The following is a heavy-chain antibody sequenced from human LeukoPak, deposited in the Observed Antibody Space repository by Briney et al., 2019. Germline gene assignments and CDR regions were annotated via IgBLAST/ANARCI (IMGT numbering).Heavy chain of an antibody. CDR2: ISPYNGNT. CDR3: ARGKWLQLVQDWFDS. J-gene: IGHJ5*01. V-gene: IGHV1-18*04. D-gene: IGHD6-13*01. CDR1: GYTFNSYD. Sequence: GASVKVSCTASGYTFNSYDINGVRQAPGQGLEWMGWISPYNGNTNYAQKLQDRVTMTTDTSTSTAYMEMRSLTSDDTAVYYCARGKWLQLVQDWFDSWGQGTLVTVSS.